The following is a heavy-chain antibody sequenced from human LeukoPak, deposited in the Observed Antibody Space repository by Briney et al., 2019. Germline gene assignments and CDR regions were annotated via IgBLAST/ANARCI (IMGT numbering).Heavy chain of an antibody. Sequence: SSETLSLTCTVSGGSISSYYWSWIRQPPGKGLEWIGYIYYSGSTNYNPSLKSRVTISVDTSKNQFSLKLSSVTAADTAVYYCARTLYSSSWYYYYGMDVWGQGTTVTVSS. V-gene: IGHV4-59*08. CDR2: IYYSGST. J-gene: IGHJ6*02. CDR1: GGSISSYY. D-gene: IGHD6-13*01. CDR3: ARTLYSSSWYYYYGMDV.